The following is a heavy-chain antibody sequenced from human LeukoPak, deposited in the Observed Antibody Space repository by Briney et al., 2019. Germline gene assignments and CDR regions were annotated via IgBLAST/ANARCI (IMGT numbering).Heavy chain of an antibody. CDR1: GGSILSTNW. J-gene: IGHJ1*01. CDR3: ARESGAFSPFGF. CDR2: VHLSGAS. V-gene: IGHV4-4*02. Sequence: SGALSLTCAVSGGSILSTNWWSWVGQPPGRGLEWIEEVHLSGASNYNPSLKSRVNMSIDKSRNQLSLELTSVTAADTAMYYCARESGAFSPFGFWGQGTLVTVSS. D-gene: IGHD1-26*01.